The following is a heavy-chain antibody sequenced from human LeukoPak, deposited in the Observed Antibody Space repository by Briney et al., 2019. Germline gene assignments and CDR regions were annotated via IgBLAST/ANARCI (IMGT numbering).Heavy chain of an antibody. CDR3: AKDRRGYSGYEAFDY. CDR1: GFTFSSYA. Sequence: PGGSLRLSCAASGFTFSSYAMSWVRQAPGKGLVWVSAISGSGGSTYYADSVKGRFTISRDNSKNTLYLQMNSLRAEDTAVYYCAKDRRGYSGYEAFDYWGQGTLVTVSS. D-gene: IGHD5-12*01. V-gene: IGHV3-23*01. J-gene: IGHJ4*02. CDR2: ISGSGGST.